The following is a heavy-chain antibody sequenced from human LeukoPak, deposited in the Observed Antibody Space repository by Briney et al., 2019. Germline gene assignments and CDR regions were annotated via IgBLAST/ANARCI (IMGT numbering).Heavy chain of an antibody. D-gene: IGHD3-16*01. CDR1: DYSISSGYY. CDR3: ARAWGAGGYYYYMDV. V-gene: IGHV4-38-2*02. CDR2: IYHSGST. J-gene: IGHJ6*03. Sequence: SETLSLTCSVSDYSISSGYYWGWIRQPPGKGLEWIGSIYHSGSTYYSPSLKSRVTISVDTSENQFSLRLNSVTAADTAVYYCARAWGAGGYYYYMDVWGKGTTVTVSS.